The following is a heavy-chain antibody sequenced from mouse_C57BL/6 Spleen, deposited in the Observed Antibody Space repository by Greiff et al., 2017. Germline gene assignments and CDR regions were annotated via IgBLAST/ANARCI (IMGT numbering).Heavy chain of an antibody. D-gene: IGHD1-1*01. V-gene: IGHV1-80*01. CDR3: ARSDTVVATDYFDY. J-gene: IGHJ2*01. Sequence: QVHVKQSGAELVKPGASVKISCKASGYAFSSYWMNWVKQRPGKGLEWIGQIYPGDGDTNYNGKFKGKATLTADKSSSTAYMQLSSLTSEDSAVYFCARSDTVVATDYFDYWGQGTTLTVSS. CDR1: GYAFSSYW. CDR2: IYPGDGDT.